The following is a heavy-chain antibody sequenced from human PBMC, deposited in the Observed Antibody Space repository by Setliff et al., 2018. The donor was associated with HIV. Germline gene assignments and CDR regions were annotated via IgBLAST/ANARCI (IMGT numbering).Heavy chain of an antibody. J-gene: IGHJ4*02. CDR3: AQLGMVDDFDY. CDR1: GDSVSSRSYY. V-gene: IGHV4-61*03. D-gene: IGHD1-1*01. Sequence: PSETLSLTCTVSGDSVSSRSYYWSWIRQPPGKGLEWIGYIYYSGSTNYNPSLKSRVTISVDTSKNHFSLKLRSVTAADTAVYYCAQLGMVDDFDYWGQGTLVTAPQ. CDR2: IYYSGST.